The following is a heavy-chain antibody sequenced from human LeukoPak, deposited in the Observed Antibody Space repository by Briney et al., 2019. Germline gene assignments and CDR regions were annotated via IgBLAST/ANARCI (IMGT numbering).Heavy chain of an antibody. CDR3: ARKDDILTGGAFDI. Sequence: SETLSLTCTVSGGSISSYYWSWIRQPPGKGLEWIGYIYYSGSTNYNPSLKSRVTISVDTSKNQFSLKLSSVTAADTAVYYCARKDDILTGGAFDIWGQGTMVTVSS. D-gene: IGHD3-9*01. CDR1: GGSISSYY. CDR2: IYYSGST. J-gene: IGHJ3*02. V-gene: IGHV4-59*08.